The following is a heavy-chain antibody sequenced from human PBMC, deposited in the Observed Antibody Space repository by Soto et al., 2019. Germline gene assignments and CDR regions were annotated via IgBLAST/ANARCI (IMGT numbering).Heavy chain of an antibody. CDR2: INAANGDT. CDR1: GYTFTSYG. V-gene: IGHV1-3*01. D-gene: IGHD6-13*01. CDR3: VRRHVSATGIDWFDH. Sequence: ASVKVSCKASGYTFTSYGIHWVRQAPGQRLEWMGWINAANGDTKYSPKFQGRVTITRDTSASTAYMELSSLRSEDTAVYYCVRRHVSATGIDWFDHWGQGTLVTV. J-gene: IGHJ5*02.